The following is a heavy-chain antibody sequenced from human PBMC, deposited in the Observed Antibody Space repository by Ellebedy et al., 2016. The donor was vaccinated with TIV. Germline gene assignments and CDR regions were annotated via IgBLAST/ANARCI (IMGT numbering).Heavy chain of an antibody. D-gene: IGHD1-1*01. CDR3: ARGPSYRWNDAYYFDY. Sequence: ASVKVSCKASGYAFSDYYMHWVRQAPGQGLEWMGWINPSSGGTNYAQKFQGRVTMTSDTSISTAYMELSRLRSDDTVVYYCARGPSYRWNDAYYFDYWGQGTLVAVSS. CDR2: INPSSGGT. J-gene: IGHJ4*02. V-gene: IGHV1-2*02. CDR1: GYAFSDYY.